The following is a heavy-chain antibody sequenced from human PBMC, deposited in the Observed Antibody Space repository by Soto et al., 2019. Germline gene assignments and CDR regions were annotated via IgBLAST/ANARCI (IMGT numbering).Heavy chain of an antibody. Sequence: DEQVVESGGGLVQPGGSLRLSCTASGFTFSNDCIHWVRQASGKGLGWVSRIKGDWRITNYADSVRGRFSISRDNAKNMVYLQMDSLRAEDTAVYYCARGASGRYYRDGWGKGTTVTVS. D-gene: IGHD3-10*01. CDR1: GFTFSNDC. J-gene: IGHJ6*03. CDR3: ARGASGRYYRDG. V-gene: IGHV3-74*01. CDR2: IKGDWRIT.